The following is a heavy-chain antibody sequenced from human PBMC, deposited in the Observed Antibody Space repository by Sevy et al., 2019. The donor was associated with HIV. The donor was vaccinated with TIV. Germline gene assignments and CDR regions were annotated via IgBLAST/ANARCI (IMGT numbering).Heavy chain of an antibody. CDR2: IRRKTFGGTA. CDR1: GFTLGDFA. D-gene: IGHD3-22*01. V-gene: IGHV3-49*04. Sequence: GGSLRLSCMASGFTLGDFAMSWVRQAPGKGLEWVGFIRRKTFGGTAEDAASVKGRFTISRDDSKNIADLQMNSLKTEDTGVYYCTRVSRKNFYDSSGYYYFGHWGQGTLVTVSS. CDR3: TRVSRKNFYDSSGYYYFGH. J-gene: IGHJ4*02.